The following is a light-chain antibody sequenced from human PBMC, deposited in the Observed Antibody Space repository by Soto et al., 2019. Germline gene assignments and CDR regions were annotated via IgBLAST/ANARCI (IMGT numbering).Light chain of an antibody. V-gene: IGKV3-15*01. CDR3: QQYNNWPT. CDR1: QSVSSN. CDR2: GAS. Sequence: EIVMTQSPATLSVSPGERATLSCRASQSVSSNLVWYQQKPGQAPSLLIYGASTRATGIPARFSGSGSGTEFTLTISSLQSEDFAVYHCQQYNNWPTFGPGTKVDIK. J-gene: IGKJ3*01.